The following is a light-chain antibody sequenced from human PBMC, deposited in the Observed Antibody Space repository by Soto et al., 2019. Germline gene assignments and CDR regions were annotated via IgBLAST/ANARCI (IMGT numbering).Light chain of an antibody. CDR2: RAS. CDR3: QQSITYLWT. CDR1: QNIDMY. V-gene: IGKV1-5*03. Sequence: DIQMTQSPSTLSASAGDRVTITCRASQNIDMYLAWYQQKPGQAPSLLIYRASSLQSGVPSRFSGSGSGTEFTLTISSLQPDDFATYYCQQSITYLWTFGQGTKVDIK. J-gene: IGKJ1*01.